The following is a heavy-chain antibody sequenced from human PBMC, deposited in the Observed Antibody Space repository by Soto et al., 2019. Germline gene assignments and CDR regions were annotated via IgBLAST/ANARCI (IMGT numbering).Heavy chain of an antibody. J-gene: IGHJ4*02. CDR2: IYPGDSRS. CDR1: GYTFSIYW. V-gene: IGHV5-51*01. CDR3: ARRYGYNYFDL. Sequence: GESLKISCKGSGYTFSIYWIGWVRQMPGKGLEWMGIIYPGDSRSRYNPSFQGQVNMSADKSVTTAYLQWSSLKASDTAIYYCARRYGYNYFDLWGQGTQVTVSS. D-gene: IGHD5-18*01.